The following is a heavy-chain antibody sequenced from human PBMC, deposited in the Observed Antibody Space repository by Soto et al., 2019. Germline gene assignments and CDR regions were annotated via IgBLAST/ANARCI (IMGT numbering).Heavy chain of an antibody. Sequence: WGSLRLSCAASGFTFSSYSMNWVRQAPGKGLEWVSSISSSSSYIYYADSVKGRFTISRDNAKNSLYLQMNSLRAEDTAVYYCARRYYDFWSGYSGWGQGTLVTVSS. CDR3: ARRYYDFWSGYSG. V-gene: IGHV3-21*01. CDR1: GFTFSSYS. CDR2: ISSSSSYI. D-gene: IGHD3-3*01. J-gene: IGHJ4*02.